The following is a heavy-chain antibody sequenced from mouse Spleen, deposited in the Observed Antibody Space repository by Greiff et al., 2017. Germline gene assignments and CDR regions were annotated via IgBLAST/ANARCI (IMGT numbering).Heavy chain of an antibody. V-gene: IGHV1-5*01. D-gene: IGHD2-3*01. Sequence: EVQLQQSGTVLARPGASVKMSCKTSGYTFTSYWMHWVKQRPGQGLEWIGAIYPGNSDTSYNQKFKGKAKLTAVTSASTAYMELSSLTNEDSAVYYCTRSNGLGYDGYYFDYWGQGTTLTVSS. CDR1: GYTFTSYW. CDR3: TRSNGLGYDGYYFDY. J-gene: IGHJ2*01. CDR2: IYPGNSDT.